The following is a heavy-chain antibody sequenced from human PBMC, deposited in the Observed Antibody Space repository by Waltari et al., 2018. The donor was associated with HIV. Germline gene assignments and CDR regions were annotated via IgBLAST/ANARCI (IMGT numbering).Heavy chain of an antibody. Sequence: QLHLQESGPGPVKPSQTLSLTCAVSGDSISSSTQYWGWIRQPPGKGREWIGALFYGGDTYDTPSLQGRVTVSVDTSENQFSLRLNSVTATDTAMYYCTRLTGLSQADFWGRGTLVTVSS. CDR1: GDSISSSTQY. J-gene: IGHJ4*02. CDR2: LFYGGDT. D-gene: IGHD2-8*01. V-gene: IGHV4-39*01. CDR3: TRLTGLSQADF.